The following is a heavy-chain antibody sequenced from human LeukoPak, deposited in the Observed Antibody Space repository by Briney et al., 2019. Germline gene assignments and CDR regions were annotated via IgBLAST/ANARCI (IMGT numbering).Heavy chain of an antibody. Sequence: GGSLRLSQAAISRTSITYRMLWLRKAPGKGLEWVAYISSSSNIMYHADSVKGRFTISRDNAKNSLYLQMTSLRDEDTALYYCARDSRSSHRLDICGQGTLVTVSS. J-gene: IGHJ3*02. CDR1: SRTSITYR. CDR2: ISSSSNIM. D-gene: IGHD6-13*01. CDR3: ARDSRSSHRLDI. V-gene: IGHV3-48*02.